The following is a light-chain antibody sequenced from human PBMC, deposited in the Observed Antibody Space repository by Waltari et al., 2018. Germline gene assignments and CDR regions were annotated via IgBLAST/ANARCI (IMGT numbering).Light chain of an antibody. CDR1: SGHSNNF. CDR3: QTGGHGTWV. V-gene: IGLV4-69*01. CDR2: VNSDGSH. Sequence: QLVLPQSPSASASLGASVKLPCTLTSGHSNNFIAWLPQRPEKGPRYLMKVNSDGSHTKGDEIPDRFSGSSSGAERYLTISSVQSEDEADYYCQTGGHGTWVFGGGTTLTVL. J-gene: IGLJ3*02.